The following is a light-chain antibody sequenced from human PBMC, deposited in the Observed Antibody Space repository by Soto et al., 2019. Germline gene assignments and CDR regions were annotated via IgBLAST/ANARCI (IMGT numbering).Light chain of an antibody. CDR3: QQYGNSRIT. Sequence: IMLTQSPGTLSLSTGERATLFCRASQSVSSTYLAWYQKKHGQAPRLLIYSASSRATGIPGRFSGSGSGKDFTLTISRLEPADFAVYYCQQYGNSRITFGQGTRLEIK. V-gene: IGKV3-20*01. CDR2: SAS. J-gene: IGKJ5*01. CDR1: QSVSSTY.